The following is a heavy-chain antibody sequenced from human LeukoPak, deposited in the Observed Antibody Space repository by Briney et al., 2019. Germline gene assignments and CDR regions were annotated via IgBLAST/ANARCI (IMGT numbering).Heavy chain of an antibody. J-gene: IGHJ5*02. CDR1: GYTFTGYY. CDR3: ARGYCSGGGCYSVENWFDP. Sequence: ASVKVSCKASGYTFTGYYIFWVRQAPGQGLKWMGRINPNSGGTQYAQEFQGRVTMTRDTSISTAYMELSRLRPDDTAVYYCARGYCSGGGCYSVENWFDPWGQGTLVTVSS. CDR2: INPNSGGT. V-gene: IGHV1-2*06. D-gene: IGHD2-15*01.